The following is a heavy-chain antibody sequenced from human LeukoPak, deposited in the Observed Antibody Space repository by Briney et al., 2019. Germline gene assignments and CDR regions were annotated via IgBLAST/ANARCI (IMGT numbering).Heavy chain of an antibody. CDR2: ISGDGRNT. V-gene: IGHV3-74*01. J-gene: IGHJ4*02. CDR3: VTYNWEYEADF. CDR1: GFTFSSYW. Sequence: GGSLRLSCAASGFTFSSYWMSWVRQAPGKGLVWVSRISGDGRNTNYADSVRGRFTVSRDNAKNTLYLQMNSLRVEDTATYYCVTYNWEYEADFWGQGTLVTVSS. D-gene: IGHD1-20*01.